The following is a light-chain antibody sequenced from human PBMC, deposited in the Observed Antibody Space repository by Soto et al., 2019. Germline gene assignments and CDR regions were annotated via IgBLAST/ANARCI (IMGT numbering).Light chain of an antibody. CDR1: QPISDY. J-gene: IGKJ1*01. Sequence: DIQMSLSPFALSASGGDRVTITCRTSQPISDYLNWYQQKPGKAPTLLIYTASNLQSGVPSRFSGSGSGTDFTLTISRLEPEDFAVYYCQQYGSSPRPFGQGTKVDIK. CDR3: QQYGSSPRP. V-gene: IGKV1-39*01. CDR2: TAS.